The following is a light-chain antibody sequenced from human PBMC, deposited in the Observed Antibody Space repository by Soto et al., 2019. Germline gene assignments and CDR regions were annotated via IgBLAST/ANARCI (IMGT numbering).Light chain of an antibody. J-gene: IGKJ5*01. Sequence: EIVMTQSPATLSVSPVERATLSCMASQSLSSNLAWYQQKPGQASRLLIYGASARATGIPARFSGSGSGTDFTLTISSLEPEDFAVYYCQQRSNWPGITFGQGKRLEI. CDR2: GAS. CDR1: QSLSSN. V-gene: IGKV3-11*01. CDR3: QQRSNWPGIT.